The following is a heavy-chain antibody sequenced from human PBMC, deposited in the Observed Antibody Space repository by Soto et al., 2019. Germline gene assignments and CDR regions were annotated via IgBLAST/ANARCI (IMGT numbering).Heavy chain of an antibody. CDR2: INHSGST. Sequence: SETLSLTCAVYGGSFSGYYWSWIRQPPGKGLEWIGEINHSGSTNYNPSLKSRVTISVDTSKNQFSLKLSSVTAADTAVYYCARDLYCSGGSCYDPDDAFDIWGQGTMVTVSS. CDR3: ARDLYCSGGSCYDPDDAFDI. CDR1: GGSFSGYY. D-gene: IGHD2-15*01. V-gene: IGHV4-34*01. J-gene: IGHJ3*02.